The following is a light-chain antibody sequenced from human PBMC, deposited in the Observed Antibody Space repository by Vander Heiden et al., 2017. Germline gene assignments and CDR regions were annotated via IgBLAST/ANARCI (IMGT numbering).Light chain of an antibody. V-gene: IGKV3-15*01. CDR1: QSVSSN. CDR3: QHDQNWPPHT. J-gene: IGKJ2*01. CDR2: GAS. Sequence: EIVLTQSPATLSVSPGERVTLSCRASQSVSSNLAWYQQKPGQTPRLLIYGASSRATGVPDRFSGSGSGAEFTLTITSLQSEDSAVYYCQHDQNWPPHTFGQGTKMEI.